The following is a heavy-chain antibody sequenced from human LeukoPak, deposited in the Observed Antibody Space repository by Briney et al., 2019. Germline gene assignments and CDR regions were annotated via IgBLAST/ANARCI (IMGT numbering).Heavy chain of an antibody. CDR2: INSVGSST. D-gene: IGHD6-19*01. J-gene: IGHJ4*02. V-gene: IGHV3-74*01. CDR1: GSTFSSFW. Sequence: TGGPLRLSCAASGSTFSSFWMHWVRQAPGKGLVWVSRINSVGSSTSYADSVKGRFTISRDNAKNTLYLQMNSLRAEDTAVYYCARERTSGWDAFDFWGQGTLVTVSS. CDR3: ARERTSGWDAFDF.